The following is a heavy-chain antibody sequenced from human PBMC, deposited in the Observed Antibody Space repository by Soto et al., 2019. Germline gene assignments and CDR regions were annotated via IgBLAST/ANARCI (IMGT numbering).Heavy chain of an antibody. Sequence: GESLKISCAASGVSFSNYGMHWVRQAPGKGLEWVAVISYDGSNKYYADSVKGRFTISRDTSKNTLYLQMDSLRAEDTAMYYCAKYSSSWDPITPLDHWGQGTLVTVSS. V-gene: IGHV3-30*18. J-gene: IGHJ4*02. CDR2: ISYDGSNK. D-gene: IGHD6-13*01. CDR3: AKYSSSWDPITPLDH. CDR1: GVSFSNYG.